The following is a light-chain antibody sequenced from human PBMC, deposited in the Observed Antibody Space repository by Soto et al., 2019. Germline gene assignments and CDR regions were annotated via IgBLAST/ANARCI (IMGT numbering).Light chain of an antibody. CDR2: GTS. Sequence: EIVLTQSPATLSLSPGERATLSFRASQSVSSRNLAWYQQKPGQAPRLLIYGTSSRDTGIPDRFSGSGSVTDFTLTISSLEPEDVAVYYCQQYGSSPLFTFAPGTKVDV. CDR1: QSVSSRN. V-gene: IGKV3-20*01. CDR3: QQYGSSPLFT. J-gene: IGKJ3*01.